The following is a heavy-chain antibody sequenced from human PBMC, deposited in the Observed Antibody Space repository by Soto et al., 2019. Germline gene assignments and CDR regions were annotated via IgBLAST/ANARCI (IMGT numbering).Heavy chain of an antibody. V-gene: IGHV3-7*04. CDR2: IKEDGSER. Sequence: EVQLVESGGGLVQPGGSLRLSCAASGFIFSHYWMSWVRQAPGKGLEWVANIKEDGSERYYVDSVKGRFTISRDNAKNSLYLQMNSLRAEVTAVYYCARATGADKEDYWGQGTLVTVSS. CDR1: GFIFSHYW. CDR3: ARATGADKEDY. J-gene: IGHJ4*02. D-gene: IGHD3-10*01.